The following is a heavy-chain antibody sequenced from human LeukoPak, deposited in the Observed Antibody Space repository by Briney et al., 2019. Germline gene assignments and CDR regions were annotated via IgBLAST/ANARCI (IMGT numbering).Heavy chain of an antibody. V-gene: IGHV3-30*03. J-gene: IGHJ4*02. Sequence: PGGSLRLSCAASGFTFSSYSMNWVRQAPGKGLEWVAVISYDGSNKYYADSVKGRFTISRDNSKNMLYLQMNSLRAEDTAVYYCARALAHLDYWGQGTLVTVSS. CDR2: ISYDGSNK. D-gene: IGHD3-3*02. CDR1: GFTFSSYS. CDR3: ARALAHLDY.